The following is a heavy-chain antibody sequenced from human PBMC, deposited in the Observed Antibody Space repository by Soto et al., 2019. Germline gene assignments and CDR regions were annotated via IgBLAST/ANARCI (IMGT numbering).Heavy chain of an antibody. D-gene: IGHD1-7*01. CDR2: IIPIFGTA. J-gene: IGHJ4*02. CDR1: GGTFSSYA. Sequence: SVKVSCKASGGTFSSYAISWVRQAPGQGLEWMGGIIPIFGTANYAQKFQGRVTMTADKSTSTAYMELSSLRSEDTAVSSCARGISGTTAEFDYWVQLTLVTVSS. CDR3: ARGISGTTAEFDY. V-gene: IGHV1-69*06.